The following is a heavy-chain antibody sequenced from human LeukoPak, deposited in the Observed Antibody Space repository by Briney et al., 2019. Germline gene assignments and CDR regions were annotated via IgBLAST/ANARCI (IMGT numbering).Heavy chain of an antibody. V-gene: IGHV4-4*07. CDR1: GGSISSYY. Sequence: PSETLSLTCTVSGGSISSYYWSWIRQPAGKGLEWIGRIYTSGSTNYNPSLKSRVTMSVDTSKNQFSLKLSSVTAADTAVYYCARGDTAMAYNWFDPWGQGTLVTVSS. CDR2: IYTSGST. D-gene: IGHD5-18*01. CDR3: ARGDTAMAYNWFDP. J-gene: IGHJ5*02.